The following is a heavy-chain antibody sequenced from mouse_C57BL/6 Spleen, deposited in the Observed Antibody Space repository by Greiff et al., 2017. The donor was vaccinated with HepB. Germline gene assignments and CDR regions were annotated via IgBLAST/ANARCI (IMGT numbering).Heavy chain of an antibody. Sequence: EVQLQQSVAELVRPGASVKLSCTASGFNIKNTYMYWVKQRPEQGLEWIGRIDPANGNTKNAPKFQGKATITADTSSNTAYLQLSSLTSEDTAIYYCARGAHYDYDEAWFAYWGQGTLVTVSA. CDR2: IDPANGNT. V-gene: IGHV14-3*01. CDR3: ARGAHYDYDEAWFAY. CDR1: GFNIKNTY. D-gene: IGHD2-4*01. J-gene: IGHJ3*01.